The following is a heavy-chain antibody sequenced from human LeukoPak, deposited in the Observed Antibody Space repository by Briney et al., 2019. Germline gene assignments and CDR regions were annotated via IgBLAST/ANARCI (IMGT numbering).Heavy chain of an antibody. J-gene: IGHJ5*02. D-gene: IGHD1-26*01. CDR2: INQDGSER. Sequence: GGSLRLSCAASGFSFTTYWMNWVRQAPGKGLEWVAIINQDGSERYYVDSVKGRFTISRDNREETLNLQMDRLRAEDTAVYYCAKGWAGFGPWGQGTLVTVSS. CDR3: AKGWAGFGP. CDR1: GFSFTTYW. V-gene: IGHV3-7*01.